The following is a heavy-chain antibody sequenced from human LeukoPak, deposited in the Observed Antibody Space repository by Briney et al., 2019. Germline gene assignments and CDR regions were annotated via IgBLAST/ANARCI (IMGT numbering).Heavy chain of an antibody. Sequence: GGSLRLSCAASGFTFSSYSMNWVRQAPGKGLEWVSSIGSSSSYIYYADSVKGRFTISRDNAKNSLYLQMNSLRAEDTAVYYCARGGGDIVVVAAATQSDAFDIWGQGTMVTVSS. CDR1: GFTFSSYS. D-gene: IGHD2-15*01. V-gene: IGHV3-21*01. CDR3: ARGGGDIVVVAAATQSDAFDI. CDR2: IGSSSSYI. J-gene: IGHJ3*02.